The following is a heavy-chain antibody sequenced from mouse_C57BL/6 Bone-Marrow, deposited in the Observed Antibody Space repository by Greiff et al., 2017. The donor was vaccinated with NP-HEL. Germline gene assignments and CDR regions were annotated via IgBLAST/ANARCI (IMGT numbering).Heavy chain of an antibody. CDR3: VRDGYYGSSWGFAY. D-gene: IGHD1-1*01. CDR1: GFTFNTYA. CDR2: IRSKSSNYAT. Sequence: EVKLEESGGGLVQPKGSLKLSCAASGFTFNTYAMHWVRQAPGKGLEWVARIRSKSSNYATYYADSVKDSFTISRDDSQSMLYLQMNNLKTEDTAMYYCVRDGYYGSSWGFAYWGQGTLVTVSA. J-gene: IGHJ3*01. V-gene: IGHV10-3*01.